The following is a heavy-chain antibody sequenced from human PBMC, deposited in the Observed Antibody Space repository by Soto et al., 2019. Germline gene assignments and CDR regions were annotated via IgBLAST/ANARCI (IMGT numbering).Heavy chain of an antibody. CDR3: ARNTYYDFWRGYYPPAYGMDV. D-gene: IGHD3-3*01. J-gene: IGHJ6*02. CDR2: ISAYNGNT. Sequence: ASVKVSCKASGYTFPSYGISWLRQAPGQGLEWMGWISAYNGNTNYAQKLQGRVTKTTDTYTSKAYMALRSLRSDDTAVYYCARNTYYDFWRGYYPPAYGMDVWGQGTTVTVSS. V-gene: IGHV1-18*04. CDR1: GYTFPSYG.